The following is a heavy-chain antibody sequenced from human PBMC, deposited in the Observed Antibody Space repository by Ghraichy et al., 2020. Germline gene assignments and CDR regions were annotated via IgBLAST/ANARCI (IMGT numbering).Heavy chain of an antibody. CDR1: GGSISSSSYY. CDR3: ARHDYGDYWYFDL. V-gene: IGHV4-39*01. D-gene: IGHD4-17*01. Sequence: SQTLSLTCTVSGGSISSSSYYWGWIRQPPGKGLEWIGSIYYSGSTYYNPSLKSRVTISVDTSKNQFSLKLSSVTAADTAVYYCARHDYGDYWYFDLWGRGTLVTVSS. CDR2: IYYSGST. J-gene: IGHJ2*01.